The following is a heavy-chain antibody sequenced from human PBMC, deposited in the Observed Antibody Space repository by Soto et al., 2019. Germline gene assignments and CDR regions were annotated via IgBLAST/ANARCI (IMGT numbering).Heavy chain of an antibody. CDR2: IYHSGST. CDR3: ARNSLQPYYFDY. V-gene: IGHV4-30-2*01. Sequence: PSETLSLTCAVSGGSISSGGYSWSWIRQPPGKGLEWIGYIYHSGSTYYNPSLKSRVTISVDRSKNQFSLKLSSVTAADTAVYYCARNSLQPYYFDYWGQGTLVTVSS. CDR1: GGSISSGGYS. J-gene: IGHJ4*02.